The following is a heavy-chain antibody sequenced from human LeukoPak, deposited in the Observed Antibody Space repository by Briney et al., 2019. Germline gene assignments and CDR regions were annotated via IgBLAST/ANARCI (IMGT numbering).Heavy chain of an antibody. CDR2: IRSKAYGGTT. J-gene: IGHJ4*02. V-gene: IGHV3-49*04. CDR1: GFTFSSYW. Sequence: GGSLRLSCAASGFTFSSYWMSWVRQAPGKGLEWVGFIRSKAYGGTTEYAASVKGRFTISRDDSKSIAYLQMNSLKTEDTAVYYCTRDVYCSGGSCYSGYWGQGTLVSVSS. CDR3: TRDVYCSGGSCYSGY. D-gene: IGHD2-15*01.